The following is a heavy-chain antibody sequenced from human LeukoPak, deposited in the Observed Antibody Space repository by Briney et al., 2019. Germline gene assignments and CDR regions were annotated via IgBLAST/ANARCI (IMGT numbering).Heavy chain of an antibody. V-gene: IGHV1-2*04. Sequence: ASVKVSCKASGYTFTGYYMHWVRQAPGQGLEWMGWINPNSGGTNYAQKFQGWVTMTRDTSISTAYMELSRLRSDDAAVYYCARAERAGYSGPNAFDIWGQGTMVTVSS. CDR3: ARAERAGYSGPNAFDI. CDR2: INPNSGGT. J-gene: IGHJ3*02. CDR1: GYTFTGYY. D-gene: IGHD5-12*01.